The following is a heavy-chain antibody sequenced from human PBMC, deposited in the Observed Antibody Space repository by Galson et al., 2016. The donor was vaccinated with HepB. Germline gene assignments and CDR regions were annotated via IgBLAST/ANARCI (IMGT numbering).Heavy chain of an antibody. V-gene: IGHV3-30-3*01. J-gene: IGHJ4*02. CDR3: AKDSLNGIIGSTAIDY. CDR1: EFTFSSYA. D-gene: IGHD1-7*01. Sequence: SLRLSCAASEFTFSSYALHWVRQAPGKGLEWVTVISYDGSNKYYADSVKGRFTISRDNSKNTLYLQMNSLRAEDTAVYYCAKDSLNGIIGSTAIDYWGQGTLVTVSS. CDR2: ISYDGSNK.